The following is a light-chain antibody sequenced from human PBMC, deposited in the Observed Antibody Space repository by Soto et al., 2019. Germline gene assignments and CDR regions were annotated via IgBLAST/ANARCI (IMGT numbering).Light chain of an antibody. CDR2: GAS. CDR1: QSVSTNF. Sequence: EIVLTQSPGTLSLSPGEGATLSCRASQSVSTNFFAWYQKKPGQAPRLLIYGASTRATGIQDRFSGSASGKDFTLTISRLEPEDFAVYYCQQYGRTSWTFGQRPKVEI. J-gene: IGKJ1*01. CDR3: QQYGRTSWT. V-gene: IGKV3-20*01.